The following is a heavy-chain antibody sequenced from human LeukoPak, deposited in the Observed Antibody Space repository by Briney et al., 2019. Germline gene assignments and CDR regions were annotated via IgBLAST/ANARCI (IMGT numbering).Heavy chain of an antibody. J-gene: IGHJ5*02. Sequence: GGSLRLSCAASGFTFSSYAMSWVRQAPGEGLEWVSAISGSGGSTYYADSVKGRFTISRDNSKNTLYLQMNSLRAEDTAVNYCAKEDFDSSGWFNWFDPWGQGTLVTVSS. V-gene: IGHV3-23*01. CDR1: GFTFSSYA. CDR2: ISGSGGST. D-gene: IGHD6-19*01. CDR3: AKEDFDSSGWFNWFDP.